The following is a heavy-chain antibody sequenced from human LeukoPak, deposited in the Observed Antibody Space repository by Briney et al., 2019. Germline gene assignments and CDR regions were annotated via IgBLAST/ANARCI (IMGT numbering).Heavy chain of an antibody. D-gene: IGHD3-10*01. J-gene: IGHJ4*02. V-gene: IGHV3-23*01. Sequence: GGSLRLSCAASGFTFSSYAMSWVRQAPGKGLEWVSAISGSGGSTYYADSVKGRFTISRDNSKNTLYLQTNSLRAEDTAVYYCAKDMAAYYYASGNIDYWGQGTLVTVSS. CDR1: GFTFSSYA. CDR2: ISGSGGST. CDR3: AKDMAAYYYASGNIDY.